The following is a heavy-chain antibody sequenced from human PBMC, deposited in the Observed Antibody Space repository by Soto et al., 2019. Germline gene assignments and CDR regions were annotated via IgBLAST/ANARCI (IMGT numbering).Heavy chain of an antibody. CDR1: GYTFTGYY. CDR2: INPNSGGT. J-gene: IGHJ3*02. Sequence: GASVKVSCKASGYTFTGYYMHWVRQAPGQGLEWMGWINPNSGGTNYAQKFQGRVTMTRDTSISTAYMELSRLRSDDTAVYYCARDPIVLMVYATDAFDIWGQGTMVTVSS. CDR3: ARDPIVLMVYATDAFDI. V-gene: IGHV1-2*02. D-gene: IGHD2-8*01.